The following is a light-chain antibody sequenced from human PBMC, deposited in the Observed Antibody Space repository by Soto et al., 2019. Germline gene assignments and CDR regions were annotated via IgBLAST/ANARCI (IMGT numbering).Light chain of an antibody. CDR2: AAS. Sequence: EIVLTQSPGTLSLSPGERATLSCRASQSVGRNYLAWYQQKPGQAPRLLIYAASSRATGIPDRFSGSGSGTDFTLTFSRLEPEDFAVYYCQQYASSPLTFGGGTMVEIK. J-gene: IGKJ4*01. V-gene: IGKV3-20*01. CDR3: QQYASSPLT. CDR1: QSVGRNY.